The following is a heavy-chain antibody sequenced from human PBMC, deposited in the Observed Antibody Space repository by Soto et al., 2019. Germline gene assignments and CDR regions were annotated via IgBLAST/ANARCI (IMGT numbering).Heavy chain of an antibody. CDR1: GFTFSNAW. CDR2: VKTKTVGGTT. CDR3: STISIVATVDH. J-gene: IGHJ4*02. V-gene: IGHV3-15*01. D-gene: IGHD5-12*01. Sequence: QLVESGGSFVKPGGSLRLSCAASGFTFSNAWLSWVRQAPGKGLEWVGRVKTKTVGGTTDYAAPVNGRFTISRDDSKNTLYLQMNSLKPEDTAMYYRSTISIVATVDHWGQGTLVTVSA.